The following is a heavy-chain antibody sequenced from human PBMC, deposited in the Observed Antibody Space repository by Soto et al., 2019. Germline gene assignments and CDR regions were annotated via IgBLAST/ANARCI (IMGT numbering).Heavy chain of an antibody. CDR3: ARATAGIAVAGTLHYYYGMDV. V-gene: IGHV1-2*04. CDR1: GYTFTGYY. CDR2: INPNSGGT. Sequence: QVQLVQSGAEVKKPGASVKVSCKASGYTFTGYYMHWVRQAPGQGLEWMGWINPNSGGTNYAQKFQGWVTMTRDTSIRTAYMELSRLRSDDTAVYYCARATAGIAVAGTLHYYYGMDVWGQGTTVTVSS. J-gene: IGHJ6*02. D-gene: IGHD6-19*01.